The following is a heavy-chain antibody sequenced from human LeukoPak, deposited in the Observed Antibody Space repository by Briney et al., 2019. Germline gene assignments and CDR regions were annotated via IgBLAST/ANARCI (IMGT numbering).Heavy chain of an antibody. J-gene: IGHJ6*03. D-gene: IGHD3-10*01. V-gene: IGHV4-4*02. CDR3: ARRLVRGVYYYYYYMDV. CDR2: IYHSGST. Sequence: PSETLSLTCAVSGGSISSSNWWSWVRQPPGKGLEWIGEIYHSGSTNYNPSLKSRVTISLDKSKNQFSLKLSSVTAADTAVYYCARRLVRGVYYYYYYMDVWGKGTTVTVSS. CDR1: GGSISSSNW.